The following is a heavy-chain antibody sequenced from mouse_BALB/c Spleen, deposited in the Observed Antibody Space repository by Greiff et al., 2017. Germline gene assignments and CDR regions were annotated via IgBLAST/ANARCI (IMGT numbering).Heavy chain of an antibody. CDR1: GFTFSSYG. CDR3: ARHGDGNYGYAMDY. V-gene: IGHV5-6*01. J-gene: IGHJ4*01. D-gene: IGHD2-1*01. Sequence: EVHLVESGGDLVKPGGSLKLSCAASGFTFSSYGMSWVRQTPDKRLEWVATISSGGSYTYYPDSVKGRFTISRDNAKNTLYLQMSSLKSEDTAMYYCARHGDGNYGYAMDYWGQGTSVTVSS. CDR2: ISSGGSYT.